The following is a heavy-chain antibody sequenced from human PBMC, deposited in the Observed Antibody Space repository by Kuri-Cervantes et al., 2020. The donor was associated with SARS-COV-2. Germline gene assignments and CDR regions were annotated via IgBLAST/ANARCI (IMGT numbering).Heavy chain of an antibody. J-gene: IGHJ6*02. CDR2: TNTDGSST. Sequence: GGSLRLSCAASGFTFSNYWMHWVRQAPGKGLVWVSRTNTDGSSTSYADSVKGRFTISRDNAKNTRYLQMNSLRAEDTAVYYCARDPYSSSWYXYYYGMDVWGQGTTVTVSS. CDR3: ARDPYSSSWYXYYYGMDV. V-gene: IGHV3-74*01. CDR1: GFTFSNYW. D-gene: IGHD6-13*01.